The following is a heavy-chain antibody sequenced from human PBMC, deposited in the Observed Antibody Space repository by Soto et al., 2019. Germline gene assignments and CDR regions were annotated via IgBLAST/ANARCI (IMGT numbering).Heavy chain of an antibody. V-gene: IGHV1-18*04. CDR3: SRDSPRMAMPYSHALDV. CDR1: GYTFTNYS. D-gene: IGHD4-4*01. Sequence: TSVKVSCKASGYTFTNYSLSWVRQAPGHELEWLGWIRAYTGYTNYAQNLQGRVIIISVTAAITAYLELRGLSSDDTAVYYCSRDSPRMAMPYSHALDVWGQGTVVTVSS. CDR2: IRAYTGYT. J-gene: IGHJ3*01.